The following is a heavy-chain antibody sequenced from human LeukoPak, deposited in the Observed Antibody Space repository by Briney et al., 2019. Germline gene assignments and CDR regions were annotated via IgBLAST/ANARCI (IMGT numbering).Heavy chain of an antibody. J-gene: IGHJ4*02. CDR3: ARDQGYCSGGRCHSHFDY. D-gene: IGHD2-15*01. CDR1: GFTFSSYS. CDR2: IWVDGSKK. Sequence: QAGGSLRLSCATSGFTFSSYSMQWVRQAPGKGLEWVAVIWVDGSKKFYADSVEGRFTISRDDSKSTSYLQMNSLRAEDTAVYYCARDQGYCSGGRCHSHFDYWGQGTLVTVSS. V-gene: IGHV3-33*01.